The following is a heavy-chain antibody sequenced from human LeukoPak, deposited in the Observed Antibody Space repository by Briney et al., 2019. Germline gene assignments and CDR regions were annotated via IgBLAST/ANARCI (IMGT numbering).Heavy chain of an antibody. J-gene: IGHJ6*02. CDR2: VNHSGNP. D-gene: IGHD2-2*01. CDR1: GGSFSDSY. CDR3: VRGLVVVPAAMGVGYYYYYGMDV. V-gene: IGHV4-34*01. Sequence: PSETLSLTCGVFGGSFSDSYWSWIRQPPGKGLEWIGEVNHSGNPNYNPSLKSRVTISVDTSKNQFSLKLSSVTAADTAVYYCVRGLVVVPAAMGVGYYYYYGMDVWGQGTTVTVSS.